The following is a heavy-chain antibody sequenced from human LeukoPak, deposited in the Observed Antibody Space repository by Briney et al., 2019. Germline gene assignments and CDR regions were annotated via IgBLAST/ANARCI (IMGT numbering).Heavy chain of an antibody. J-gene: IGHJ4*02. Sequence: GGALRLSCAASGFTSSSYSMNWVREAPGRGLGWVSYLSSSSSTIYYADSVKGRFTISRYNDKNSLDMQMNSLRGDDTAVYYCARRSSGWYDFDYWGQGTLVTVSS. CDR2: LSSSSSTI. CDR3: ARRSSGWYDFDY. D-gene: IGHD6-19*01. V-gene: IGHV3-48*01. CDR1: GFTSSSYS.